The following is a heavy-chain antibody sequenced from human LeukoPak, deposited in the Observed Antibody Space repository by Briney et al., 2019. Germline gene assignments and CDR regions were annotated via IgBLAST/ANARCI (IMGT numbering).Heavy chain of an antibody. Sequence: GGSLRLXRAASGFAFRNYAITWVRQAPGKGLEWVAAISDSGAKTSYADSVKGRYTISRDNSKNMLYLQMNSLRVEDTAVYSCERGWKCDCWGQGTLATVSS. D-gene: IGHD1-1*01. J-gene: IGHJ4*02. CDR1: GFAFRNYA. CDR2: ISDSGAKT. V-gene: IGHV3-23*01. CDR3: ERGWKCDC.